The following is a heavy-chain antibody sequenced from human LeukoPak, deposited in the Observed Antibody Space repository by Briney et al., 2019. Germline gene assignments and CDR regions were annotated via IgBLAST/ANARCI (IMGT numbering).Heavy chain of an antibody. Sequence: GGSLRLSCVASGFTFSSYWMHWVRQAPGKGLVWVSRINSDGSSTSYADSVKGQFTISRDNAKNTLYLQMNSLRAEDTAVYYCARGPTYYYDSSGYFYWGQGTLVTVSS. CDR2: INSDGSST. J-gene: IGHJ4*02. CDR1: GFTFSSYW. CDR3: ARGPTYYYDSSGYFY. D-gene: IGHD3-22*01. V-gene: IGHV3-74*01.